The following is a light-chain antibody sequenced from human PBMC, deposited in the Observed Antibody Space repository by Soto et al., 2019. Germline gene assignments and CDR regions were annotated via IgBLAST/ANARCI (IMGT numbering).Light chain of an antibody. CDR1: SSNIGRNI. Sequence: QSVLTQPPSASGTPGQRVTISCSGSSSNIGRNIVNWYQQLPGTAPKLLIYSNDQRPSGVPDRFSGSKSGTSASLAIGGLQSEDEADYYCAAWDDSLNGLLFGGGTKVTVL. J-gene: IGLJ2*01. CDR3: AAWDDSLNGLL. V-gene: IGLV1-44*01. CDR2: SND.